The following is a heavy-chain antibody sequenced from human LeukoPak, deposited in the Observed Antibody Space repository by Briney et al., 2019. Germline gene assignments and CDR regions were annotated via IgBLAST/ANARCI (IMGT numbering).Heavy chain of an antibody. D-gene: IGHD3-10*01. J-gene: IGHJ3*02. CDR2: IYPGDSDT. Sequence: KAGESLKISCKGSGYSFTSYWIGWVRQMPGKGLEWMGIIYPGDSDTRYSPSFQGQVTISADKSISTAYLQWSSLKASDTAMYYCARPQDFGFTGMNAFDIWGQGTMVTASS. V-gene: IGHV5-51*01. CDR1: GYSFTSYW. CDR3: ARPQDFGFTGMNAFDI.